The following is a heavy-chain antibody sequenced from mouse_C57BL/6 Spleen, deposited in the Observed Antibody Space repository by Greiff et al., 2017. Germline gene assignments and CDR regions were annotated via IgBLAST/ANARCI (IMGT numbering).Heavy chain of an antibody. J-gene: IGHJ2*01. V-gene: IGHV1-18*01. CDR3: ARGVYSNYEDYFDY. D-gene: IGHD2-5*01. CDR1: GYTFTDYN. Sequence: VQLQQSGPELVKPGASVKIPCKASGYTFTDYNMDWVKQSHGKSLEWIGDINPNNGGTIYNQKFKGKATLTVDKSSSTAYMELRSLTSEDTAVYYCARGVYSNYEDYFDYWGQGTTLTVSS. CDR2: INPNNGGT.